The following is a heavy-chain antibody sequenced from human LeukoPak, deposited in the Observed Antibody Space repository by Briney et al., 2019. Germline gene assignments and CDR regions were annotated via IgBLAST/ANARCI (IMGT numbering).Heavy chain of an antibody. CDR3: ARPRTILGVVIGRHYIEL. V-gene: IGHV4-4*09. J-gene: IGHJ6*03. Sequence: SETLSLTCTVSGDSMSGHYWTWLRQPPGKGLEWIGYFYKGAITNQNPSLSSRVSMSMDTSKNQLSLTLTSVTAADTAVYYCARPRTILGVVIGRHYIELWGTGTTVTVSS. CDR2: FYKGAIT. CDR1: GDSMSGHY. D-gene: IGHD3-3*01.